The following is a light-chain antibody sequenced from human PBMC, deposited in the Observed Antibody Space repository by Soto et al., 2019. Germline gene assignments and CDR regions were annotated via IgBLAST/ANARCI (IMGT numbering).Light chain of an antibody. CDR1: QGISSY. Sequence: DIQLTQSPSFLSASVGDRVTITCRASQGISSYLAWYQQEPGKAPSLLIYTASTLQRGVPSRFSGSGSGTDFTLTISSLQPEDFAIYYCQQLNSYPYTFGQGTKLEIK. J-gene: IGKJ2*01. CDR3: QQLNSYPYT. V-gene: IGKV1-9*01. CDR2: TAS.